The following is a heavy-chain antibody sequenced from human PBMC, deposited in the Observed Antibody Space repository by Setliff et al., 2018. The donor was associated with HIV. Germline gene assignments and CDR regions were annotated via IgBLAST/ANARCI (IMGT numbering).Heavy chain of an antibody. D-gene: IGHD4-17*01. CDR2: ISGSGGST. CDR1: GFTFSNAW. V-gene: IGHV3-23*01. Sequence: PGGSLRLSCAASGFTFSNAWMTWVRQAPGKGLEWVSTISGSGGSTYYADSVKGRFTISRDNSKNTLYLQMNSLRAEDTAVYYCAKDRAGDYVRYYFDYWGQGTLVTVSS. CDR3: AKDRAGDYVRYYFDY. J-gene: IGHJ4*02.